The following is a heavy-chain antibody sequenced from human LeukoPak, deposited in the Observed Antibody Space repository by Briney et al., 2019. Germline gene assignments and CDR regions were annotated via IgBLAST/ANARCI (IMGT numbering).Heavy chain of an antibody. CDR3: AKGSSSGDYGGYYFDY. CDR1: GFTFSTYA. Sequence: GGSLRLSCVASGFTFSTYALTWVRQAPGKGLGWVSAVSGDGGSTYYADSVRGRFTISRANSKNTLYLQMNSLKAEDTAVYYCAKGSSSGDYGGYYFDYWGQGILVTVSS. CDR2: VSGDGGST. V-gene: IGHV3-23*01. D-gene: IGHD4-17*01. J-gene: IGHJ4*02.